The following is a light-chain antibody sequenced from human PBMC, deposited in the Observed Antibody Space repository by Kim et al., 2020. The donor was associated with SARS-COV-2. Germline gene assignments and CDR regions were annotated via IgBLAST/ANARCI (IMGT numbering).Light chain of an antibody. CDR3: SAWDSSLSAWV. J-gene: IGLJ3*02. CDR2: TNN. V-gene: IGLV10-54*01. Sequence: QAGLPQPPSVSKGLRQTATLTCTGNNNNVGNQGAAWLQQHQGHPPKLLSYTNNNRPLGISERLSASRSGNTASLTITGLQPEDEADYYCSAWDSSLSAWVFGGGTKLTVL. CDR1: NNNVGNQG.